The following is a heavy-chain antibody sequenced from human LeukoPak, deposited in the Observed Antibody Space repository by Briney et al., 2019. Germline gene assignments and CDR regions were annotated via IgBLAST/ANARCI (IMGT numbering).Heavy chain of an antibody. J-gene: IGHJ6*02. V-gene: IGHV1-18*01. D-gene: IGHD3-3*01. CDR3: ARGDDFWSIFYYYYGMDV. CDR1: VYTFTSYG. Sequence: ASVKVSCKASVYTFTSYGISWVRQAPGQGLEWMGWISAYNGNTNYAQKLQGRVTMTTDTSTSTAYQELRSLRPDDTAVYYCARGDDFWSIFYYYYGMDVWGQGTKITDSS. CDR2: ISAYNGNT.